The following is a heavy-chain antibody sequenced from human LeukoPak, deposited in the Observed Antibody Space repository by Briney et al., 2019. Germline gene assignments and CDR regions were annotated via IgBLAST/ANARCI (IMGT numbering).Heavy chain of an antibody. CDR2: IIPIFGTA. V-gene: IGHV1-69*13. CDR3: ARTGPTTVVTLGYYYYYGMDV. Sequence: SVKVSCKASGYTFTSYYMHWVRQAPGQGLEWMGGIIPIFGTANYAQKFQGRVTITADESTSTAYMELSSLRSEDTAVYYCARTGPTTVVTLGYYYYYGMDVWGQGTTVTVSS. J-gene: IGHJ6*02. D-gene: IGHD4-23*01. CDR1: GYTFTSYY.